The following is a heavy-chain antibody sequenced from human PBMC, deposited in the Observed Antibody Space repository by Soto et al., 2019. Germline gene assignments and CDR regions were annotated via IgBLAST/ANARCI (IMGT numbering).Heavy chain of an antibody. D-gene: IGHD2-2*01. CDR1: GGXINSGAYY. J-gene: IGHJ6*01. CDR3: GSYYCSSTHCPGLDV. Sequence: QVQLQESGPGLVXXSXTXSLTCTVSGGXINSGAYYWTWIRQPPGKGLEWIGYIYHSGNTYYNSSLKSRVIISINTSKNQFSLKLTSVTAADTAVYYCGSYYCSSTHCPGLDV. V-gene: IGHV4-30-4*01. CDR2: IYHSGNT.